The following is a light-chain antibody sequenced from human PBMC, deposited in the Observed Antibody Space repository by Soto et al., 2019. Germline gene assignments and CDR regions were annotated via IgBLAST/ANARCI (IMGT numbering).Light chain of an antibody. J-gene: IGKJ1*01. Sequence: EIVLTQSPGTLSFSPGERATLSCRASQSFDSNDFAWYQQKPGQAPRLLLYGTSYRATGIPDRFSGSGSGTDFTLTISRLEPADCAVYYCQQYGSIPRTFGRGTNVEIE. CDR2: GTS. CDR1: QSFDSND. V-gene: IGKV3-20*01. CDR3: QQYGSIPRT.